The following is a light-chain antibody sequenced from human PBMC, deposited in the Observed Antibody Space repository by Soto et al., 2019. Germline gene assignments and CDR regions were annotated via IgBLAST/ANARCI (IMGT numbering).Light chain of an antibody. Sequence: QSALTQPAFVSGSPGQSITISCTGTNSDVGGYNFVSWYQQHPGKVPKLMIYDVTDRPSGVSNRFSGYKSGNTASLTISGLQAEDEADYYCSSYTSSSTLVFGTGTKLTVL. J-gene: IGLJ1*01. V-gene: IGLV2-14*01. CDR1: NSDVGGYNF. CDR2: DVT. CDR3: SSYTSSSTLV.